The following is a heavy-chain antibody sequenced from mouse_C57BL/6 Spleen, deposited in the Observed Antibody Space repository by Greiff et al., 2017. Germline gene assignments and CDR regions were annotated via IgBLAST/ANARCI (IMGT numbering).Heavy chain of an antibody. CDR3: ARGLITTGAMDY. J-gene: IGHJ4*01. D-gene: IGHD1-1*01. CDR2: ISDGGSYT. CDR1: GFTFSSYA. Sequence: VQLKESGGGLVKPGGSLKLSCAASGFTFSSYAMSWVRQTPEKRLEWVATISDGGSYTYYPDNVKGRFTISRDNATNNLYLQMSHLKSEDTAMYYCARGLITTGAMDYWGQGTSVTVSS. V-gene: IGHV5-4*01.